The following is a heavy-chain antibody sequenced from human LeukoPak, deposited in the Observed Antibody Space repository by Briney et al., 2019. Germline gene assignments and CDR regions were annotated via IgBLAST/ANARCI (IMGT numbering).Heavy chain of an antibody. CDR1: GFTFSSYS. D-gene: IGHD6-19*01. V-gene: IGHV3-21*01. J-gene: IGHJ6*02. CDR3: ARYWGGAVAGFSRAYYYYGMDV. Sequence: GGSLRLSCAASGFTFSSYSMNWVRQAPGKGLEWVSSISSSSSNIYYADSVKGRFTISRDHTKNSMYLQMNSLSAVDTAVYYFARYWGGAVAGFSRAYYYYGMDVWGQGTTVTVSS. CDR2: ISSSSSNI.